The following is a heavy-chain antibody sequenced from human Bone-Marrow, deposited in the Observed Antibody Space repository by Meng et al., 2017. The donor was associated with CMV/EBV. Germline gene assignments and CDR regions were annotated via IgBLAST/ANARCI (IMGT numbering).Heavy chain of an antibody. Sequence: LSLTCAASGFTFSSYGMHWVRQAPGKGLEWVAFIRYDGSNKYYADSVKGRFTIPRDNFKNTLYLQMNSLRAEDTAVYYCAKDRTPSTRIVGARGGGVDYWGQGTLVTVSS. D-gene: IGHD1-26*01. CDR1: GFTFSSYG. CDR3: AKDRTPSTRIVGARGGGVDY. J-gene: IGHJ4*02. CDR2: IRYDGSNK. V-gene: IGHV3-30*02.